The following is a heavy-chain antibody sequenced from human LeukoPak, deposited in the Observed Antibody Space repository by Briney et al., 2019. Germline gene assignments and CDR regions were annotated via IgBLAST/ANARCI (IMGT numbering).Heavy chain of an antibody. CDR1: GGSISSGDYY. Sequence: SETLSLTCTVSGGSISSGDYYWSWIRQPPGKGLEWIGYINYSGTTYYNPSLRSRLTISIDTSKNQFSLKLSSVTAADTAVYYCARRYCSSTSCHLFDYWGQGTLVTVSS. V-gene: IGHV4-30-4*01. D-gene: IGHD2-2*01. J-gene: IGHJ4*02. CDR2: INYSGTT. CDR3: ARRYCSSTSCHLFDY.